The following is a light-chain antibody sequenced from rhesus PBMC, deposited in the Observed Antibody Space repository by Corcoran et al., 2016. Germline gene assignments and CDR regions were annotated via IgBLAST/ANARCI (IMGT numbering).Light chain of an antibody. J-gene: IGKJ2*01. Sequence: EIQMTQSPSSLSASVGDRVSITCRASQVINTNLNWYQQKPGKAPKRLIYAASTLESGVPSRFSGSGSGTDFTLTISSLRPEDFATYYSLQFNSGPYSFGQGTKVEIK. CDR2: AAS. CDR3: LQFNSGPYS. V-gene: IGKV1-43*02. CDR1: QVINTN.